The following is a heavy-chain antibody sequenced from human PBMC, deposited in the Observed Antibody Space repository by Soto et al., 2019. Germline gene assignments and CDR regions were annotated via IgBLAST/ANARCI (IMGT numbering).Heavy chain of an antibody. V-gene: IGHV3-73*02. D-gene: IGHD2-15*01. CDR1: GFTFSGSA. CDR3: TRLRDSCSGGGCCYDP. CDR2: IKTKANTYAT. Sequence: EVQLVESGGGLVQPGGSLKLSCAASGFTFSGSAMHWVRQASGKGLEWVGRIKTKANTYATAYAASVKGRFTISRDDSKNTAYLQMNSLKTEDTAVYYCTRLRDSCSGGGCCYDPWGQGTLVTVSS. J-gene: IGHJ5*02.